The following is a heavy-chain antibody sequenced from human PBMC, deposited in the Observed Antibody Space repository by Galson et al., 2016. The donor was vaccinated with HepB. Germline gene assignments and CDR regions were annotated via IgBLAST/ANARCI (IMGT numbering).Heavy chain of an antibody. CDR2: ISYDGNKK. V-gene: IGHV3-30*04. Sequence: SLRLSCAASGFTVSSYSMHWVRQAPGKGLEWVAVISYDGNKKYYGDAVKGQFPISREDSWNTVFLQLHRVRVEDTAVYFCVRGGRTSWYFDHWGPGAQVTVSS. D-gene: IGHD6-13*01. CDR1: GFTVSSYS. J-gene: IGHJ4*02. CDR3: VRGGRTSWYFDH.